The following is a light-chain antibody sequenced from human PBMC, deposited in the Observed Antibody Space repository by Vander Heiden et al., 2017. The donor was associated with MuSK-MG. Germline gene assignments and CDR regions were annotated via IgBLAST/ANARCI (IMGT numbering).Light chain of an antibody. CDR3: QQNGNSLPIT. V-gene: IGKV3-20*01. Sequence: EIVLTQSPGTLSLSPGETATLACRASQRIDRTYFDWYQQKPGQAPELLIHATPGRATGVPDRFSGSGYGKDLTLTISRREQEDFAVYYCQQNGNSLPITFGQRTRLEIK. CDR1: QRIDRTY. CDR2: ATP. J-gene: IGKJ5*01.